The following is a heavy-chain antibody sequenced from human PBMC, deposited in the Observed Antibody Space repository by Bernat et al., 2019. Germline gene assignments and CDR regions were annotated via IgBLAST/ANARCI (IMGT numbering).Heavy chain of an antibody. CDR1: GYSFTSYW. J-gene: IGHJ4*02. CDR2: IYPGDSDT. V-gene: IGHV5-51*01. D-gene: IGHD2-2*01. Sequence: EVQLVQSGAEVKKPGESLKISCKGSGYSFTSYWIGWVRQMPGKGLEWMGLIYPGDSDTRYSPSFQGQVTISADKSINTAYLQWSSLKASDTAMYYCARQYGDIVVVPAAISNHPFDYRGQGTLVTVSS. CDR3: ARQYGDIVVVPAAISNHPFDY.